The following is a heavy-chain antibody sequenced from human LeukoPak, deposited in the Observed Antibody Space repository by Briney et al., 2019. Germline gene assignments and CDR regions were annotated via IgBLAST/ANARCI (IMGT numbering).Heavy chain of an antibody. D-gene: IGHD2-15*01. Sequence: GGSLRLSCAASGFTFSSYWMHWVRQAPGKGLVWVSRINTDGSSTNYADSVKGRFTISRDNAKNSLFLQMNSLRAEDTAVYYCARVLRYCSGGNCYSGGLGYMDVWGKGTTVTISS. V-gene: IGHV3-74*01. J-gene: IGHJ6*03. CDR3: ARVLRYCSGGNCYSGGLGYMDV. CDR1: GFTFSSYW. CDR2: INTDGSST.